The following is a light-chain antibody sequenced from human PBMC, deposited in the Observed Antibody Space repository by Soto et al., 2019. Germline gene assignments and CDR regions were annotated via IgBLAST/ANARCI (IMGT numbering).Light chain of an antibody. CDR3: SSYTGGNPSYV. Sequence: QSVLTQPASVSGSPGQSITITCTGTSSDVETNALVSWFQQHPGNVPKLLIYEASKRPSGVSRRFSGSQSGNTASLTISGLQAEDEADYYCSSYTGGNPSYVFGTGTKVTVL. J-gene: IGLJ1*01. CDR1: SSDVETNAL. V-gene: IGLV2-14*02. CDR2: EAS.